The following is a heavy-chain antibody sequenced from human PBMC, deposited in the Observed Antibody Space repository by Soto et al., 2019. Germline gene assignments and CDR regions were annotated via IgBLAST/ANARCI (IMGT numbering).Heavy chain of an antibody. CDR3: ARGDRGAFDL. D-gene: IGHD1-26*01. CDR2: IHSDGSST. Sequence: EVQLVESGGGLVQPGESLRLSCAASGFTFSYYWMHWVRQAAGKGLVWVSRIHSDGSSTTYADSVKGRFTISRDNARNTVYLQMSSLRVEDTAVYYCARGDRGAFDLWGQGTVVTVSS. V-gene: IGHV3-74*01. J-gene: IGHJ3*01. CDR1: GFTFSYYW.